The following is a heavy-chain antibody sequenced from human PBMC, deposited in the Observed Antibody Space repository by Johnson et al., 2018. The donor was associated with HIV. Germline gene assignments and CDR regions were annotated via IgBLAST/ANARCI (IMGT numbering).Heavy chain of an antibody. V-gene: IGHV3-23*04. CDR3: ARVRAGRENAFDI. CDR1: GFTFSSYA. Sequence: VQLVESGGGLVQPGGSLRLSCAASGFTFSSYAMSWVRQAPGKGLEWVSAISGRIGYTDSVKDRFTISRDNAKNSLYLQMNSLRAEDTAVYYCARVRAGRENAFDIWGQGTMVTVSS. D-gene: IGHD1-26*01. CDR2: ISGRI. J-gene: IGHJ3*02.